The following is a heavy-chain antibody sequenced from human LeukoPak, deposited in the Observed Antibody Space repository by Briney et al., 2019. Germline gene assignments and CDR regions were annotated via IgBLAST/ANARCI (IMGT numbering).Heavy chain of an antibody. J-gene: IGHJ4*02. Sequence: PSETLSLTCTVSGGSISSSSYSWGWIRQPPGKGLEWIGTIYYSGSTYYNPSLKSRVTIYVDTSKNQFSLKLSSVTAADTAVYYCARQRYCGGDCPNYYFDYWGQGTLVTVSS. V-gene: IGHV4-39*01. CDR3: ARQRYCGGDCPNYYFDY. CDR1: GGSISSSSYS. D-gene: IGHD2-21*02. CDR2: IYYSGST.